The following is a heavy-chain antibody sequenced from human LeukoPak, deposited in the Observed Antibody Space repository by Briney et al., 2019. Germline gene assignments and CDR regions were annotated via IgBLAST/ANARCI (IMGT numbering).Heavy chain of an antibody. CDR2: IRSKAYGGTT. V-gene: IGHV3-49*03. J-gene: IGHJ4*02. CDR1: GFTFGDYA. Sequence: GGSLRLSCTASGFTFGDYAMSWFRQAPGKGLEWVGFIRSKAYGGTTEYAASVKGRFTISRDDSKSIAYLQMNSLKTEDTAVYYCTRDKFAGQRDHFDYWGQGTLVTVSS. D-gene: IGHD6-25*01. CDR3: TRDKFAGQRDHFDY.